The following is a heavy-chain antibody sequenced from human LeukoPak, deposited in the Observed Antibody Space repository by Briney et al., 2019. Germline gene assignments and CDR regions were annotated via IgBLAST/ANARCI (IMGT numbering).Heavy chain of an antibody. CDR1: GFTFSSYS. CDR2: ISSSSSYI. V-gene: IGHV3-21*01. CDR3: ARGPPAVVTPFDY. D-gene: IGHD4-23*01. J-gene: IGHJ4*02. Sequence: GGSLRLSCAASGFTFSSYSMNWARQAPGKGLEWVTSISSSSSYIYYADSVKGRFTISRDNAKNSLYLQMNSLRAEDTAVYYCARGPPAVVTPFDYWGQGTLVTVSS.